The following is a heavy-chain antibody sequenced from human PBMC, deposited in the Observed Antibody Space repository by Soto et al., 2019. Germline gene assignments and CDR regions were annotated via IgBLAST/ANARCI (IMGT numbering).Heavy chain of an antibody. V-gene: IGHV3-23*01. CDR2: ISGSGGST. Sequence: EVQLLESGGGLVQPGGSLRLSCAASGFTFSSYAMSWVRQAPGKGLEWVSAISGSGGSTYYADSVKGRFTISRDNSKNTLYLQMNSLRADDTAVYYCAKAQGGDTAMVTAFDYWGQGPLVTVSS. J-gene: IGHJ4*02. CDR1: GFTFSSYA. D-gene: IGHD5-18*01. CDR3: AKAQGGDTAMVTAFDY.